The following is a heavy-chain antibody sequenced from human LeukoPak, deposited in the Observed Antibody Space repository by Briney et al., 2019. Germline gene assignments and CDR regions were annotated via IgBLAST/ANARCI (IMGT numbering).Heavy chain of an antibody. D-gene: IGHD3-10*01. V-gene: IGHV4-39*07. CDR2: IFYSGNT. CDR1: GGSINSSSYY. J-gene: IGHJ5*02. CDR3: ARSTRSWFDP. Sequence: SETLSLTCAVSGGSINSSSYYWGWIRQPPGKGLEWIGSIFYSGNTYDNPSLKSRVTISVDTSNNRFSLKLSSVTAADTAVYYCARSTRSWFDPWSQGTLVTVSS.